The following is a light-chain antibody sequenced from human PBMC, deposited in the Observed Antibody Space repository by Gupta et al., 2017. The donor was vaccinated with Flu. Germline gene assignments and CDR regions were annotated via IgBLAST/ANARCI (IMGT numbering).Light chain of an antibody. CDR2: WAS. V-gene: IGKV4-1*01. Sequence: DIVLTQTPYSLPLSLGHWTTMNYKASQYVLYSRNTANYLAWYHQRPGQPPKLLLYWASRRDSGVPDRFSGSGSGTEFNLTISDLQAEDVGFYYCQQYVSVRFAFGPGTRV. CDR3: QQYVSVRFA. J-gene: IGKJ3*01. CDR1: QYVLYSRNTANY.